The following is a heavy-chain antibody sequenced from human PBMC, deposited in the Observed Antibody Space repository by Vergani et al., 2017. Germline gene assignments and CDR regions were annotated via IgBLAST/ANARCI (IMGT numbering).Heavy chain of an antibody. D-gene: IGHD6-13*01. V-gene: IGHV1-2*02. CDR1: GYTFPGYY. J-gene: IGHJ3*02. CDR2: INPNSGGT. Sequence: QVQLVQSGAEVKKPGASVKVSCKASGYTFPGYYMHWVRQAPGQGLEWMGWINPNSGGTNYAQKLQGRVTMTTDTSTSTAYMELRSLRSDDRAVYYCARGGIAALFDIWGQGTMVTVSS. CDR3: ARGGIAALFDI.